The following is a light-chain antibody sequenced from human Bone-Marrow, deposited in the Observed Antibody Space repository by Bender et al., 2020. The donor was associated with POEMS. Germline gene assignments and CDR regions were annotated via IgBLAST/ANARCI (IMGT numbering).Light chain of an antibody. CDR3: SSYAGSNNLV. CDR1: SSDIGFYKF. CDR2: EAT. Sequence: QSALTQHPSASGSPGQSVSISCSGSSSDIGFYKFVSWYQHHPGKAPKLMIYEATKRPSGVPDRFSASKSGNTASLTVSGLQAEDEADYYCSSYAGSNNLVFGGGTKVTVL. J-gene: IGLJ2*01. V-gene: IGLV2-8*01.